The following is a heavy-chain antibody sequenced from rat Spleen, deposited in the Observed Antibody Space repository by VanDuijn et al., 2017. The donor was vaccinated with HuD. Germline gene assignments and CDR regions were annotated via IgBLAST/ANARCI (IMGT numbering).Heavy chain of an antibody. CDR2: ISYDGSST. Sequence: EVQLVESDGGLVQPGRSLKLSCAASGFTFSDYNMAWVRQAPKKGLEWVATISYDGSSTNYRDSVKGRFTISRDNAKSTLYLQMDSLRSEDTATYYCARGTIPYYWGQGVMVTVSS. J-gene: IGHJ2*01. CDR3: ARGTIPYY. D-gene: IGHD1-3*01. CDR1: GFTFSDYN. V-gene: IGHV5-7*01.